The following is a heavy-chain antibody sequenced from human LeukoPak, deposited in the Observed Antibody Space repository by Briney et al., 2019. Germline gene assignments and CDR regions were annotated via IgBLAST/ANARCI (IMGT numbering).Heavy chain of an antibody. CDR2: IYYSGST. Sequence: SETLSLTCTVSGGSISTGGYYWSWIRQHPGKGLEWIGYIYYSGSTYYNPSLKSRVTISVDTSKNQFSLKLSSVTAADTAVYYCARGPPRRYYYGMDVWGKGTTVTVSS. CDR3: ARGPPRRYYYGMDV. CDR1: GGSISTGGYY. V-gene: IGHV4-31*03. J-gene: IGHJ6*04.